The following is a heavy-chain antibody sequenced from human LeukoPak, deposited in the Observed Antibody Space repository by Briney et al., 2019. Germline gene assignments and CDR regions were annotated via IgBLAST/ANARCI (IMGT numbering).Heavy chain of an antibody. Sequence: GGSLRLSCAASGFTFDDYGMSWVRQGPGKGLEWVSGINWSGGSTGYADSVKGRLTISRDNAKNSLYLQMNSLRAEDTALYYCARHPVICYYYYMDVWGKGTTVTVSS. D-gene: IGHD4-11*01. CDR1: GFTFDDYG. CDR3: ARHPVICYYYYMDV. V-gene: IGHV3-20*04. J-gene: IGHJ6*03. CDR2: INWSGGST.